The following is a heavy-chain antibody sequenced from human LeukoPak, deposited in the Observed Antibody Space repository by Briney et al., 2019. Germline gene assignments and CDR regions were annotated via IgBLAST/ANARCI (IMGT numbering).Heavy chain of an antibody. CDR2: IYSGGST. CDR1: GFTVSSNY. Sequence: GGSLRLSCAASGFTVSSNYMSWVRQAPGKGLEWVSVIYSGGSTYYADSVKGRFTISRDNSKNTLYLQMNSLRAEDTAVYYCAREGYYYDSSGYRTTDYWGQGTLVTVSS. CDR3: AREGYYYDSSGYRTTDY. J-gene: IGHJ4*02. V-gene: IGHV3-53*01. D-gene: IGHD3-22*01.